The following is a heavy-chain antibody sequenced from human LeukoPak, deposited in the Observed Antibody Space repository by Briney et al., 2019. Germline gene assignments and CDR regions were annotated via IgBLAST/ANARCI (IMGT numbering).Heavy chain of an antibody. J-gene: IGHJ4*02. V-gene: IGHV3-9*03. CDR3: AKDWNWAIDY. CDR1: GFTFDDYA. Sequence: PGGSLRLSCAASGFTFDDYAIHWVRQAPGKGLKWVSGISWNSNTIGYADSVKGRFTISRDNSKNTLFLQMNNLRVEDMAVLYCAKDWNWAIDYWGQGTLVTVSS. CDR2: ISWNSNTI. D-gene: IGHD1-7*01.